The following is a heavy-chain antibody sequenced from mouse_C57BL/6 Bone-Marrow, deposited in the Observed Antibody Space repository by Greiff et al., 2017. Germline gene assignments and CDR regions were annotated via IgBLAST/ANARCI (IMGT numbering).Heavy chain of an antibody. CDR2: IDPENGDT. D-gene: IGHD6-2*01. J-gene: IGHJ2*01. CDR1: GFNIKDDY. V-gene: IGHV14-4*01. CDR3: TTTVSY. Sequence: VQLKESGAELVRPGASVKLSCTASGFNIKDDYMHWVKQRPEQGLEWIGWIDPENGDTESASKFQGKATITADTSSNTAYLQLSSLTSEDTAVYYCTTTVSYWGQGTTLTVSS.